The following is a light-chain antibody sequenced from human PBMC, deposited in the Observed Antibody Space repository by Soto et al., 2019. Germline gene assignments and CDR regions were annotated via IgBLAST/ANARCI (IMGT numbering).Light chain of an antibody. V-gene: IGKV1-33*01. CDR2: DAS. CDR3: QQYDSLPIT. J-gene: IGKJ5*01. Sequence: DVQMTQSPSSLSTSVGDSITITRQASQDIDKYLYWYQQKPGKAPKLLIYDASTFDTGVPSRFSGSRSGTRFTLTISSLQPEDIATYYCQQYDSLPITFGQGTRLEIK. CDR1: QDIDKY.